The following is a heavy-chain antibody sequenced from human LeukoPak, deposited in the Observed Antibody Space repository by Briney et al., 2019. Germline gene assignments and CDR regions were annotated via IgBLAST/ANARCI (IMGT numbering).Heavy chain of an antibody. V-gene: IGHV3-23*01. CDR2: ISASGGST. Sequence: GGSLRLSCAASGFAFSSYAMSWVRQAPGKGLEWVSAISASGGSTYYADSVKGPFTISRDNSRDTLYLQMNSLRAEDTAVYYCAKGYYDYVWGSYYFDYWGQGTLVTVSS. CDR1: GFAFSSYA. CDR3: AKGYYDYVWGSYYFDY. J-gene: IGHJ4*02. D-gene: IGHD3-16*01.